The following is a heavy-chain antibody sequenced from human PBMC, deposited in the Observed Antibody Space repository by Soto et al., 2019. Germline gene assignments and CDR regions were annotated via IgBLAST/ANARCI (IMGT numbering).Heavy chain of an antibody. CDR2: IYYSGST. V-gene: IGHV4-30-4*01. CDR1: GGSISSGDYY. D-gene: IGHD3-10*01. Sequence: SETLSLTCTVSGGSISSGDYYWSWIRQPPGKSMEWIGYIYYSGSTYYNPSLKSRVTISVDTSKNQFSLKLSSVFAVDTAVYYCASRKSSPYFDYWGQGTLVTVSS. J-gene: IGHJ4*02. CDR3: ASRKSSPYFDY.